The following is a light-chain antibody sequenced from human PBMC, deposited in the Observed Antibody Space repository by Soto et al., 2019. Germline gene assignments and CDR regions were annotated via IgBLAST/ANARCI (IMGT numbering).Light chain of an antibody. Sequence: QSALTQPASVSGSPGQSITISCTGTSSDVGGYNYVSWYQQHPGKAPKLMIYEVSNRPSGIPNRFSGSKSSNTASLTISGLQAEDEADYYCSSYTGSSTPYVFGTGTKLTVL. CDR1: SSDVGGYNY. CDR2: EVS. V-gene: IGLV2-14*01. CDR3: SSYTGSSTPYV. J-gene: IGLJ1*01.